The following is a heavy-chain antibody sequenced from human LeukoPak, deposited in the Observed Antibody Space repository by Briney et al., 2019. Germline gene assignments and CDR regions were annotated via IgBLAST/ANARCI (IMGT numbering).Heavy chain of an antibody. CDR1: GGSIFTSNW. CDR3: ARGVGSPTTFDY. D-gene: IGHD1-1*01. CDR2: IFHTGST. V-gene: IGHV4-4*02. J-gene: IGHJ4*02. Sequence: PSETLSLTCAVSGGSIFTSNWWSWVRQPPGKGLEWIGQIFHTGSTSYSPSLKSRVTISVDTSKNQFSLKLSSVTAADTAVYYCARGVGSPTTFDYWGQGTLVTVSS.